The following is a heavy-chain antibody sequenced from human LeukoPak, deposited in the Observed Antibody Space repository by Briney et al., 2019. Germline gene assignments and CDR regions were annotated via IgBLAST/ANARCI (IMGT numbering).Heavy chain of an antibody. CDR1: GFNFNSYG. CDR3: AKDTVTGLDY. CDR2: MSYDGSNK. V-gene: IGHV3-30*18. D-gene: IGHD4-17*01. J-gene: IGHJ4*02. Sequence: GGSLRLSCAASGFNFNSYGMHWVRQAPGKGLEWVAVMSYDGSNKYYADSVKGRFTISRDNSKNTLYLQMSSLRAEDTAVYYCAKDTVTGLDYWGQGTLVTVSS.